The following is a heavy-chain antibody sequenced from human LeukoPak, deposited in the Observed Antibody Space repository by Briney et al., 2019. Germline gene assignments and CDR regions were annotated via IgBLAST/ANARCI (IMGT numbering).Heavy chain of an antibody. J-gene: IGHJ6*03. V-gene: IGHV4-4*07. CDR1: GGSITSYY. CDR2: IDTSGTT. D-gene: IGHD5-18*01. Sequence: SETLPLTCTVSGGSITSYYWSWIRQPAGKGLEWIGRIDTSGTTSYNPSLKSRVTMSVDTSKNQFSLNLNSVSAADTAVYYCARRRPAPMVNLEEDVQYYMDVWGSGTTVTVSS. CDR3: ARRRPAPMVNLEEDVQYYMDV.